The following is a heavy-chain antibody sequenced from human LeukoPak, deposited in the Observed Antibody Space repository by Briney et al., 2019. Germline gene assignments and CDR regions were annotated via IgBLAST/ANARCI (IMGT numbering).Heavy chain of an antibody. CDR1: GFTFSDYW. D-gene: IGHD6-19*01. J-gene: IGHJ4*02. CDR3: AKDGGSSGRDY. CDR2: VSYDGSDQ. V-gene: IGHV3-30*18. Sequence: GGSLRLSCAASGFTFSDYWMTWVRQAPGKGLQWVAVVSYDGSDQIYTDSVKGRFIISRDNSKSTICLQMNSLRAEDTAVYYCAKDGGSSGRDYWGQGTLVTVSS.